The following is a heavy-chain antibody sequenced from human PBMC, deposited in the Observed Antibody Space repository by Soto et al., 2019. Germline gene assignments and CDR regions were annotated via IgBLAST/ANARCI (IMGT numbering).Heavy chain of an antibody. J-gene: IGHJ6*02. V-gene: IGHV4-39*01. D-gene: IGHD2-2*01. CDR3: ARQDIVVVYYYYGMDV. CDR2: IYYSGST. CDR1: GGSISSGDYY. Sequence: SETLSLTCTVSGGSISSGDYYWSWIRQPPGKGLEWIGYIYYSGSTYYNPSLKSRVTISVDTSKNQFSLKLSSVTAADTAVYYCARQDIVVVYYYYGMDVWGQGTTVTVSS.